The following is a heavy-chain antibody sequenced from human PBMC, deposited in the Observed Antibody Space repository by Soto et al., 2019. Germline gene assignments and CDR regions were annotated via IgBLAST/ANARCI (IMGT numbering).Heavy chain of an antibody. Sequence: GALRLSCSVFGFTFSSYAMHWVRQAPGKGLQYVSSISSNGGSTYYADSVKGRFTISRDNSKNTLYLQMSSLRVEDTAVYYCVKDRYVDYWGQGNLVTVSS. CDR2: ISSNGGST. CDR3: VKDRYVDY. CDR1: GFTFSSYA. J-gene: IGHJ4*02. V-gene: IGHV3-64D*06.